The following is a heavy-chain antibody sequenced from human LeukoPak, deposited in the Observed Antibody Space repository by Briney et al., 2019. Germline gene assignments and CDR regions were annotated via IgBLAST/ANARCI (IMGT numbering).Heavy chain of an antibody. CDR3: ARDRGYSCAFDY. Sequence: SETLSLTCTASGGSISSYYWSWIRQPAGKGLEWIGRIYTSGSTNYNPSLKSRVTISIDTSKNQFSLKLNSVTAADTAVYYCARDRGYSCAFDYWGQGTLVTVSS. V-gene: IGHV4-4*07. CDR1: GGSISSYY. D-gene: IGHD6-19*01. J-gene: IGHJ4*02. CDR2: IYTSGST.